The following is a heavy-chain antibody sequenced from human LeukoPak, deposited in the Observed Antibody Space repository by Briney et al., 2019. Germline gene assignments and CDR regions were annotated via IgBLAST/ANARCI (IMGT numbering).Heavy chain of an antibody. CDR3: ARGSYSSTWYFFDY. V-gene: IGHV4-61*01. D-gene: IGHD6-13*01. CDR1: GGSVSSGSYY. CDR2: IYCTGST. Sequence: SETLSLTCTVSGGSVSSGSYYWSWIRQPPEMGLEWIGYIYCTGSTNYNPSLKSRVTISEGTSKNQFSLKLSSVTAADTAVYYCARGSYSSTWYFFDYWGQGTLVTVSS. J-gene: IGHJ4*02.